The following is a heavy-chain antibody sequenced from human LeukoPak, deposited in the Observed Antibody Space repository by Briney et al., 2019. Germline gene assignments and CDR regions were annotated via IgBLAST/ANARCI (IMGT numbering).Heavy chain of an antibody. CDR3: ARSVRGSSGWYGSLFDY. CDR2: IYPGYSDT. D-gene: IGHD6-19*01. Sequence: GESLKISSKGSGYSFTSYWIGWVRQLPGKGLEWRGIIYPGYSDTRYSPSFQGQVTISADKSISTAYLQWSSLKASDTAMYYCARSVRGSSGWYGSLFDYWGQGTLVTVSS. V-gene: IGHV5-51*01. CDR1: GYSFTSYW. J-gene: IGHJ4*02.